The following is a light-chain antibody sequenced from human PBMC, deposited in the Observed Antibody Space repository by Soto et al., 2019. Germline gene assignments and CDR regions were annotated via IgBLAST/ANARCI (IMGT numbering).Light chain of an antibody. J-gene: IGKJ3*01. CDR2: GAS. Sequence: EIVLTQSPDTLSFSPGERATLSCRASHSVSSDYLVWYQQKPGLPPRLLIYGASRRATGIPDRFSGSGSGTDFILTISRLEPEDFAVYYCQHYDNTPPSVTFGPGTKVDNK. V-gene: IGKV3-20*01. CDR3: QHYDNTPPSVT. CDR1: HSVSSDY.